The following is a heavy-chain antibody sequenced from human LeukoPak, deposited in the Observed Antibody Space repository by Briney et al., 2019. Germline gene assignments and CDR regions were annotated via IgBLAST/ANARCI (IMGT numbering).Heavy chain of an antibody. CDR1: GGTFSSYA. J-gene: IGHJ4*02. D-gene: IGHD1-1*01. V-gene: IGHV1-69*13. CDR3: ARGAELEPFDY. CDR2: IIPIFGTA. Sequence: ASVKVSCKASGGTFSSYAISWVRQAPGQGLEWMGGIIPIFGTANYAQKFQGRVTITADESTSTAYMELSSLRSGDTAVYYCARGAELEPFDYWGQGTLVTVSS.